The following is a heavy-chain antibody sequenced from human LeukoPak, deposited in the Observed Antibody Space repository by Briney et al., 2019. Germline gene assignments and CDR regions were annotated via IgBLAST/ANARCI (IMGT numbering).Heavy chain of an antibody. D-gene: IGHD3-22*01. CDR3: AKDANYLDSSGYFIPFDY. CDR1: GFTFSRFA. V-gene: IGHV3-23*01. CDR2: ISGNGLQT. Sequence: AGGSLRLSCSASGFTFSRFAMTWVRHLPGKGLEWVSTISGNGLQTFYADSVKGRFSVSRDNSVNIVYLQMDSLGADDSALYSCAKDANYLDSSGYFIPFDYWGPGTLVTVAS. J-gene: IGHJ4*02.